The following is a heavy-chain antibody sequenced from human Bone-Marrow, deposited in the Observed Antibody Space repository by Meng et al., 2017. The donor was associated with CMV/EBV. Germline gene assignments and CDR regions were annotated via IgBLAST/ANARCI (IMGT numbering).Heavy chain of an antibody. Sequence: GGSLRLSCAASGFIFNHYGMHWVRQAPGKGLEWVAVISNDGSNKYYADSVKGRFTISRDNSKNTLYLQMNSLRAEDTAVYYCARLTSPGDYWGQGTLVTVSS. CDR3: ARLTSPGDY. J-gene: IGHJ4*02. CDR2: ISNDGSNK. CDR1: GFIFNHYG. V-gene: IGHV3-30*12. D-gene: IGHD6-6*01.